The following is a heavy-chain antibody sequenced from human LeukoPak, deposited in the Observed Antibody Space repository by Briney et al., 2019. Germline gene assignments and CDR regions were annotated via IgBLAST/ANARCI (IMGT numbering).Heavy chain of an antibody. V-gene: IGHV3-33*01. D-gene: IGHD1-1*01. CDR1: GFTFSGHG. CDR2: IYYDGSNI. CDR3: ARDWKTNSFDY. Sequence: PGRSLRLSCAASGFTFSGHGMHWVRQAPGKGLEWVAFIYYDGSNIYYADYVKGRFTISRDISKNTLYLQMDSLRAEDTAIYYCARDWKTNSFDYWGQGTLVTVSS. J-gene: IGHJ4*02.